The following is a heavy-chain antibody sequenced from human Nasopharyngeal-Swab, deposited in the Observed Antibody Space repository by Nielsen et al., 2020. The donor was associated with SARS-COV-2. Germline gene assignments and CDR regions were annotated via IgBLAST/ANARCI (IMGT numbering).Heavy chain of an antibody. D-gene: IGHD3-3*01. CDR3: ARDGGDFWSGYYIGAWFDP. CDR1: GYTFTSYG. V-gene: IGHV1-18*04. CDR2: ISAYNGNT. Sequence: VSVKVSCKASGYTFTSYGISWVRQAPGQGLEWMGWISAYNGNTNYAQKLQGRVTMTTDTSTSTAYMELRSLRSDDTAVYYCARDGGDFWSGYYIGAWFDPWGQGTLVTVSS. J-gene: IGHJ5*02.